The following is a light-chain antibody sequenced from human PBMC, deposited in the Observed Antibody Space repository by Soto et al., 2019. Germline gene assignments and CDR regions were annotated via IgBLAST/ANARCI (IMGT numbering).Light chain of an antibody. CDR1: QDISNY. V-gene: IGKV1-33*01. Sequence: DRQIAEYRKSLAPSVGGSVTITCQASQDISNYLNWYQQKPGKAPKLLIYDASNLETGVPSRFSGSGSGTDFTFTIISLQPEDIATYYCQQYDNLPPITFGQGTQLEIK. CDR2: DAS. CDR3: QQYDNLPPIT. J-gene: IGKJ5*01.